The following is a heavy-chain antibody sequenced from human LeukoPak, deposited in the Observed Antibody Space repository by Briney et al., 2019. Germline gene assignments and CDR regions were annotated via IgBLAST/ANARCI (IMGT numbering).Heavy chain of an antibody. CDR1: GGPSSSDSHY. V-gene: IGHV4-39*07. Sequence: PSENLSLTCAVSGGPSSSDSHYYSWIRQSPGEGLEEIGSFHGGLIFYKSSLTRRVTISVDSSKSQLSLKVNSVTAADTAVYYCARGRRGYGYVDYWGQGTLVTVSS. CDR3: ARGRRGYGYVDY. D-gene: IGHD5-18*01. J-gene: IGHJ4*02. CDR2: FHGGLI.